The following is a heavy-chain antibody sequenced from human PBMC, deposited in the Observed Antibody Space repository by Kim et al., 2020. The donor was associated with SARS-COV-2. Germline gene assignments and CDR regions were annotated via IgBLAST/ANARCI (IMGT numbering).Heavy chain of an antibody. CDR2: IYHSGST. Sequence: SETLSITCAVSGGSISSGGYSWSWIRQPPGKGLEWIGYIYHSGSTYYNPSLKSRVTISVDRSKNQFSLKLSSVTAADTAVYYCARDLRGMDVWGQGTTVTVSS. CDR1: GGSISSGGYS. D-gene: IGHD4-17*01. CDR3: ARDLRGMDV. J-gene: IGHJ6*02. V-gene: IGHV4-30-2*01.